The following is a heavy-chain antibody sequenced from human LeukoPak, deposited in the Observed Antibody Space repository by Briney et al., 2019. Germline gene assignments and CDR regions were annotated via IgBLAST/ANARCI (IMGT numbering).Heavy chain of an antibody. J-gene: IGHJ6*03. CDR2: INHSGST. V-gene: IGHV4-34*01. CDR1: GGSFSGYY. CDR3: ARGPITISVSMDV. Sequence: SETLSLTCAVYGGSFSGYYWSWIRQPPGKGLEWIGEINHSGSTNYNPSLESRVTISVDTSKNQSSLKLSSVTAADTAVYYCARGPITISVSMDVWGKGTTVTVSS. D-gene: IGHD3-3*01.